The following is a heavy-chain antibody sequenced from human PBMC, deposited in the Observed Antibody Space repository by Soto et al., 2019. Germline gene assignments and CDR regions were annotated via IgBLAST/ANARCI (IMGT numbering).Heavy chain of an antibody. CDR3: ARVCGGDCHYGMDV. D-gene: IGHD2-21*02. V-gene: IGHV4-31*03. Sequence: QVQLQESGPGLVKPSQTLSLTCTVSGGSISSGGYYWSWIRQPPGKGLEWIGYIYYSGSTYYNPSLKSRVTISVDTSKNQFALKLSSVTAADTAVYYCARVCGGDCHYGMDVWGQGTTVTVSS. J-gene: IGHJ6*02. CDR2: IYYSGST. CDR1: GGSISSGGYY.